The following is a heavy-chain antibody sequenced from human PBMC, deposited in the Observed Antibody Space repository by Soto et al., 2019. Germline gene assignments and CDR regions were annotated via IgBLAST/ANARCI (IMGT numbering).Heavy chain of an antibody. D-gene: IGHD7-27*01. CDR2: ISGGGDAA. Sequence: EVQLLESGGGLVQPGGSLRLSCAGSGFTFINYAMNWVRQAPGKWLEWVSSISGGGDAASFGDSVRGRFTISRDNSKNTVTLQMNSLGVGDTAVYYCARKILGSTTRPDYWYFDLWGRGTLVSVSS. CDR1: GFTFINYA. J-gene: IGHJ2*01. V-gene: IGHV3-23*01. CDR3: ARKILGSTTRPDYWYFDL.